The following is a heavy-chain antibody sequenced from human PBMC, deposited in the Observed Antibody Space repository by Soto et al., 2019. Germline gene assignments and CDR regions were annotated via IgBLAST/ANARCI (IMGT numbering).Heavy chain of an antibody. D-gene: IGHD3-3*01. CDR2: INPSGGST. V-gene: IGHV1-46*01. J-gene: IGHJ6*02. CDR1: GYTFTSYY. CDR3: ARSWITIAEEQDYYYGMDV. Sequence: VASVKVSCKASGYTFTSYYMHWVRQAPGQGLEWMGIINPSGGSTSYAQKFQGRVTMTRDTSTSTAYMELSSLRSEDTAVYYWARSWITIAEEQDYYYGMDVWGQGTTVTVSS.